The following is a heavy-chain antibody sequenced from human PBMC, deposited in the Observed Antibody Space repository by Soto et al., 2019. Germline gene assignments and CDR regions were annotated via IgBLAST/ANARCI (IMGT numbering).Heavy chain of an antibody. CDR1: GFNFRMYE. D-gene: IGHD3-10*01. CDR2: ISSSVLTT. J-gene: IGHJ5*01. V-gene: IGHV3-48*03. Sequence: XESLSLSCQASGFNFRMYEMHWVRKAPGKGLEWVSYISSSVLTTYYADFAEGRFTISRDNAKDSLYLHLNSLRVGDTAVYYCARYGTRGDWWGLGTQVTVSP. CDR3: ARYGTRGDW.